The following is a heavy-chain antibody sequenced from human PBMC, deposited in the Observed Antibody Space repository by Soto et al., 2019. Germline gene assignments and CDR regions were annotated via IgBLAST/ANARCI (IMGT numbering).Heavy chain of an antibody. Sequence: GESLKISCKGSGYRFTSYWLAWVRQMPGKGLEWMGIIYPGDSETSYSPSFQGQVTISSDKSISTAYLQWSSLKASDTAMYYCARLKLEMAKCPRGAYDIWAQGTMVTVSS. CDR3: ARLKLEMAKCPRGAYDI. V-gene: IGHV5-51*01. CDR1: GYRFTSYW. J-gene: IGHJ3*02. CDR2: IYPGDSET. D-gene: IGHD1-1*01.